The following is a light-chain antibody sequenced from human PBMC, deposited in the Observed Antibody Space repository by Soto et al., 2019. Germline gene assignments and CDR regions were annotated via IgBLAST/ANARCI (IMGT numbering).Light chain of an antibody. J-gene: IGKJ2*01. CDR1: QTVFSNY. CDR2: AAS. V-gene: IGKV3-20*01. CDR3: QQYGRRQYT. Sequence: EIVLTQSPGTLSWSPGERATLSCRASQTVFSNYLAWYQQKPGQAPRLLIYAASRRATGVPDRFGGSGSGTDFTLTISRLEPEDFAVYHCQQYGRRQYTFGQGTKLEI.